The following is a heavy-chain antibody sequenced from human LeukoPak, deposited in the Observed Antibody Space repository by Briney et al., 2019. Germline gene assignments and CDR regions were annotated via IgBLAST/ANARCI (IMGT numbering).Heavy chain of an antibody. V-gene: IGHV3-21*01. J-gene: IGHJ4*02. D-gene: IGHD5-24*01. Sequence: PGGSLRLSCAASGFIFSSYSMNWVRQAPGKGLEWVSCISTSSSYIHYADSVKGRFTISRDNAKNSLYLQMNSLRAEDTAVYYCARVGEKAFHLWPEIDYWGQGTLVTVSS. CDR3: ARVGEKAFHLWPEIDY. CDR2: ISTSSSYI. CDR1: GFIFSSYS.